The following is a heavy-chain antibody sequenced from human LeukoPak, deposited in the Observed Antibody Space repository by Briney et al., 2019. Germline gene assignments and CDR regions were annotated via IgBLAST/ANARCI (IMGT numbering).Heavy chain of an antibody. V-gene: IGHV4-39*07. J-gene: IGHJ4*02. D-gene: IGHD6-13*01. Sequence: SSETLSLTCTVSGGSISSSSYYWGWIRQPPGKGLEWIGSIYYSGSTYYNPSLKSRVTISVDTSKNQFSLNLSSVTAADTAVYYCASLAAAGADYWGQGTLVTVSS. CDR3: ASLAAAGADY. CDR2: IYYSGST. CDR1: GGSISSSSYY.